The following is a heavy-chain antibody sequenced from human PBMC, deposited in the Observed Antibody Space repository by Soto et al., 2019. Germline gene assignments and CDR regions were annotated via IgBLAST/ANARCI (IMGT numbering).Heavy chain of an antibody. J-gene: IGHJ4*02. D-gene: IGHD1-26*01. Sequence: QVQLVQSGAEVKKPGSSVKVSCKAPGGTSSTYAISWVQQAPGQGLEWMGGIIPIFGTANYAQKFQGRVTITADESTSTAYMELSSLGSEDTAVYYCAADVGASARTFDYWGQGTLVTVSS. CDR1: GGTSSTYA. CDR2: IIPIFGTA. CDR3: AADVGASARTFDY. V-gene: IGHV1-69*01.